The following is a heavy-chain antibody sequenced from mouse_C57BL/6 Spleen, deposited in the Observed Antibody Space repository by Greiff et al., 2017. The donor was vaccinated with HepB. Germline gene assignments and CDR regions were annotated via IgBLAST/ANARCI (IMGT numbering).Heavy chain of an antibody. CDR3: ARHRCDYDFDY. CDR1: GFTFSSYG. Sequence: EVMLVESGGDLVKPGGSLKLSCAASGFTFSSYGMSWVRQTPDKRLEWVATISSGGSYTYYPDSVKGRFTISRDNAKNTLYLQMSSLKSEDTAMYYCARHRCDYDFDYWGQGTTLTVSS. D-gene: IGHD2-4*01. J-gene: IGHJ2*01. V-gene: IGHV5-6*01. CDR2: ISSGGSYT.